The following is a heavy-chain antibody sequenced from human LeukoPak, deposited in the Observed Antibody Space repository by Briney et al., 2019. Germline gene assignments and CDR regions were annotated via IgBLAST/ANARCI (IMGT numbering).Heavy chain of an antibody. CDR2: IYYSGST. Sequence: PSETLSLTCTVSGGSISSYYWSWIRQPPGKGLEWTGYIYYSGSTNYNPSLKSRVTISVDTSKNQFSLKLSSVTAADTAVYYCATTLRSVDYWGQGTLVTVSS. J-gene: IGHJ4*02. D-gene: IGHD2-8*01. CDR1: GGSISSYY. CDR3: ATTLRSVDY. V-gene: IGHV4-59*08.